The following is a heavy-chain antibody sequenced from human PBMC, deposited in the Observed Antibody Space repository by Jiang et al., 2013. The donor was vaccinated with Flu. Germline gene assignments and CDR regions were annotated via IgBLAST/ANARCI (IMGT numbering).Heavy chain of an antibody. D-gene: IGHD2-15*01. CDR3: ARLGRVVVASHPDY. CDR1: GGSISSSSYY. J-gene: IGHJ4*02. CDR2: IYYSGST. V-gene: IGHV4-39*01. Sequence: PGLVKPSETLSLTCTVSGGSISSSSYYWGWIRQPPGKGLEWIGSIYYSGSTYYNPSLKSRVTISVDTSKNQFSLKLSSVTAADTAVYYCARLGRVVVASHPDYWGQGTLVTVSS.